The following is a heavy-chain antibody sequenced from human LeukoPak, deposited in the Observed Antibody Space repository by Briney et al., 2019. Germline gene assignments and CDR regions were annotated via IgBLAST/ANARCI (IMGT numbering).Heavy chain of an antibody. Sequence: GGSLRLSCAASVFTFIDYYMSWIRQAPGKGLEWVSYISSSGSTIYYADSVKGRFTISRDNANNSLYLQMNSLRADDTAVYYCARDLNYDILTGSLRAYFDSWGQGTLVTVSS. D-gene: IGHD3-9*01. CDR3: ARDLNYDILTGSLRAYFDS. V-gene: IGHV3-11*04. J-gene: IGHJ4*02. CDR1: VFTFIDYY. CDR2: ISSSGSTI.